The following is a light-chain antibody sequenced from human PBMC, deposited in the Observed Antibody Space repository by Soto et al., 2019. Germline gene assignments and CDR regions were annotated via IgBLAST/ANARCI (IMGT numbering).Light chain of an antibody. CDR1: QSLGSD. Sequence: TQSTGTLSLSPGETATLSCRASQSLGSDLAWYQQKPGQAPRLLIHGASTRATGIADRFSGSGSGTDFTLTISRLEPEDFAVYYCQLYGTSPKTFGQGTKVDIK. J-gene: IGKJ1*01. V-gene: IGKV3-20*01. CDR2: GAS. CDR3: QLYGTSPKT.